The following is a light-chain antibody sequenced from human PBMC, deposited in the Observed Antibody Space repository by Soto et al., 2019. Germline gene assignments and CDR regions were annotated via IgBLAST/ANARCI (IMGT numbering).Light chain of an antibody. V-gene: IGKV1-5*03. CDR2: KAS. J-gene: IGKJ1*01. CDR3: QQYNSYSAGT. CDR1: QSIDSW. Sequence: DIQMTQSPSTLSASVGDRVTITCRASQSIDSWLAWYQQKPGKTPNLLIYKASSLESGVPSRFSGSGSGTEFTLTISSLQPDDFAAYYYQQYNSYSAGTFGQGTKVEIK.